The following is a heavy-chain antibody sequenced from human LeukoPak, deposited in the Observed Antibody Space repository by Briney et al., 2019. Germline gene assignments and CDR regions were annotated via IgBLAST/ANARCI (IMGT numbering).Heavy chain of an antibody. CDR3: ARDQYSSGWYGDGVNWFDP. CDR2: ISGSGGST. V-gene: IGHV3-23*01. CDR1: GFTFSSYA. J-gene: IGHJ5*02. D-gene: IGHD6-19*01. Sequence: PGGSLRLSCAASGFTFSSYAMSWVRQAPGKGLEWVSAISGSGGSTYYADSVKGRFTISRDNSKNTLYLQMNSLRAEDTAVYYCARDQYSSGWYGDGVNWFDPWGQGTLVTVSS.